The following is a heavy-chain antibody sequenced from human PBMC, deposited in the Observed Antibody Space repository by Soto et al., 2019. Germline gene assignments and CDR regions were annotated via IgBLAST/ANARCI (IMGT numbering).Heavy chain of an antibody. J-gene: IGHJ1*01. Sequence: PSETLSLTCTVSGGSISSSCYYWGWIRQPPGKGLEWIGSIYYSGSTYYNPSLKSRVTISVDTSKNQFSLKLSSVTAADTAVYYCARRQSSSWYGLWGQG. CDR3: ARRQSSSWYGL. V-gene: IGHV4-39*01. CDR1: GGSISSSCYY. CDR2: IYYSGST. D-gene: IGHD6-13*01.